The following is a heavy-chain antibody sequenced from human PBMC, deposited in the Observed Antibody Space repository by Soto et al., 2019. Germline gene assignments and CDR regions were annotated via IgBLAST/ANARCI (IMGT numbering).Heavy chain of an antibody. V-gene: IGHV1-18*01. J-gene: IGHJ5*02. CDR2: ISAYNGNT. CDR3: ARDKGDRSCWYWFGP. D-gene: IGHD6-19*01. Sequence: WPRQYTRQGLEWMGWISAYNGNTNYAQKLQGRVTMTTDTSTSTAYMELRSLRSDDTAVYYCARDKGDRSCWYWFGPWGEGIL.